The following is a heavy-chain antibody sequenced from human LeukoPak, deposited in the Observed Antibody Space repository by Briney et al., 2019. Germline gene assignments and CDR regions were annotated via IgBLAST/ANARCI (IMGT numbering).Heavy chain of an antibody. D-gene: IGHD1/OR15-1a*01. Sequence: GGSLRLSCAASGFTFSSYGMHWVRQAPGEGLEWVAVIWYDGSNKYYADSVKGRFTISRDNSKNTLYLQMNSLRAEDTAVYYCARWQHLAPSNNTVMNFWAKGTRSTASS. J-gene: IGHJ6*04. CDR3: ARWQHLAPSNNTVMNF. V-gene: IGHV3-33*01. CDR2: IWYDGSNK. CDR1: GFTFSSYG.